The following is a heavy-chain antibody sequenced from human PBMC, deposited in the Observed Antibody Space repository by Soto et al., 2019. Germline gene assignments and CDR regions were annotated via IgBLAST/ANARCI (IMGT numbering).Heavy chain of an antibody. CDR1: GFTFSSYA. CDR3: AKDRGGIAAAVTGNWFDP. V-gene: IGHV3-23*01. CDR2: ISGSGGST. Sequence: GGSLRLSCAASGFTFSSYAMSWVRQAPGKGLEWVSAISGSGGSTYCADSVKGRFTISRDNSKNTLYLQMNSLRAEDTAVYYCAKDRGGIAAAVTGNWFDPWGQGTLVTVSS. D-gene: IGHD6-13*01. J-gene: IGHJ5*02.